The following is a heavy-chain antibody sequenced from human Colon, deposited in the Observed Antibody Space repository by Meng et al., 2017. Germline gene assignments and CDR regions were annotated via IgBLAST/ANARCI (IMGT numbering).Heavy chain of an antibody. CDR1: GRSIKSDGYH. CDR2: MSDSGTT. CDR3: ARDTLYGTDY. J-gene: IGHJ4*02. V-gene: IGHV4-31*03. D-gene: IGHD4-17*01. Sequence: QVHLHESSPGLVRPSADLSLVCTVSGRSIKSDGYHWSWVRQHPGKGLEYIGFMSDSGTTDYNPSLRSRVSISEIGSSKNQFSLTLRSVTAADTATYVCARDTLYGTDYWGQGVLVTVSS.